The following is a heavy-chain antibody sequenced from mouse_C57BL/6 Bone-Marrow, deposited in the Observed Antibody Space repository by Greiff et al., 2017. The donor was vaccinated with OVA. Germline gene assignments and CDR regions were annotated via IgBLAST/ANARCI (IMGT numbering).Heavy chain of an antibody. Sequence: VQLQQSGAELVRPGSSVKLSCKASGYTFTSYWMDWVKQRPGQGLEWIGNIYPSDSETHYNQKFKDKATLTVDKSSSTAYMQLSSLTSEDSAVYYCARIYGYTYAMDYWGQGTSVTVSS. V-gene: IGHV1-61*01. D-gene: IGHD2-2*01. J-gene: IGHJ4*01. CDR1: GYTFTSYW. CDR2: IYPSDSET. CDR3: ARIYGYTYAMDY.